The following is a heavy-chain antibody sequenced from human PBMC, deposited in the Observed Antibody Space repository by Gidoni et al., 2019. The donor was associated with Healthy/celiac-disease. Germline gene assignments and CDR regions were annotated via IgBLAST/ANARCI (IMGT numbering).Heavy chain of an antibody. D-gene: IGHD2-15*01. CDR3: ARDEWNCSGGSCYSGVGRLVAFDI. Sequence: QVQLQQWGAGLLKPSETLSLTCAAYGGSFSVYSWSWLRQPPGKGLEWIGEINHSGSTNYNPSLKSRVTISVDTSKNQFSLKLSSVTAADTAVYYCARDEWNCSGGSCYSGVGRLVAFDIWGQGTMVTVSS. CDR2: INHSGST. CDR1: GGSFSVYS. J-gene: IGHJ3*02. V-gene: IGHV4-34*01.